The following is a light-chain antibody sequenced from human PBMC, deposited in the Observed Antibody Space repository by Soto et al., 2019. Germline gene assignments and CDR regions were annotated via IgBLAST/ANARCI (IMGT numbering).Light chain of an antibody. CDR2: WAS. CDR1: QSILYSPNNKYS. V-gene: IGKV4-1*01. CDR3: QQYLSAPLT. Sequence: DLVLTPSPDSLAVSMGERATINCKSSQSILYSPNNKYSLAWYQQKPGQSPKLLINWASTREFGVPDRFSGSGSGTDFTLTISSLQTEDVAVYYCQQYLSAPLTFGQGTKVDI. J-gene: IGKJ1*01.